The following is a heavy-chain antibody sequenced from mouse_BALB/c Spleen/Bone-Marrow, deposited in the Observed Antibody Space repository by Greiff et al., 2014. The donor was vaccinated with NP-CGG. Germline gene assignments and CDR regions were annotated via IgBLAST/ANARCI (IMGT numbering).Heavy chain of an antibody. J-gene: IGHJ3*01. CDR2: INPDSSTI. V-gene: IGHV4-1*02. CDR1: GFDFSRYW. CDR3: ATNGYYGWIAY. D-gene: IGHD2-3*01. Sequence: VQLKESGGGLVQPGGSLKLSCAASGFDFSRYWMTLVRPAPGKGLEWIGEINPDSSTINYTPSLKDKFIISRDNAKNTLYLQMSKVRSEDTALYYCATNGYYGWIAYWGQGTLVTVSA.